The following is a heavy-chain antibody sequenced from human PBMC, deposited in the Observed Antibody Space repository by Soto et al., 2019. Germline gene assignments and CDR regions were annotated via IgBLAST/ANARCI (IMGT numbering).Heavy chain of an antibody. CDR3: AKFFVETGGSSGWPWSFHY. Sequence: EVQLLESGGSLVQPGGSLRLSCAASGFTFSSYAMSWVRQAPGKGLEWVSAVSGSGGTTYYADSVKGRFTISRDNSKNTLFLQMNSLRAEDTAVYYCAKFFVETGGSSGWPWSFHYWGQGTLVTVSS. CDR2: VSGSGGTT. CDR1: GFTFSSYA. D-gene: IGHD6-25*01. J-gene: IGHJ4*02. V-gene: IGHV3-23*01.